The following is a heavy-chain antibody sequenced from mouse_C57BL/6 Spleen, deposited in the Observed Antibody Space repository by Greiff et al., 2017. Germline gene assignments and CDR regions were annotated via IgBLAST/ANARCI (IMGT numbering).Heavy chain of an antibody. Sequence: QVQLQQPGAELVKPGASVKMSCKASGYTFTSYWITWVKQRPGQGLEWIGEIYPGCGSTNYNQKFKSKATLTVDPSSSTAYLQLSSLTSEDSAVYYCARCLYDGYYEDFDYWGQGTTLTVSS. D-gene: IGHD2-3*01. J-gene: IGHJ2*01. CDR2: IYPGCGST. CDR1: GYTFTSYW. CDR3: ARCLYDGYYEDFDY. V-gene: IGHV1-55*01.